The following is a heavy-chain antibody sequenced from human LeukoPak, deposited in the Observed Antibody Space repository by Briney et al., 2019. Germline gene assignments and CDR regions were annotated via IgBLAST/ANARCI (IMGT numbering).Heavy chain of an antibody. Sequence: GESLKISCKGSGYSFNSYWIGWVRQMPGKGLEWMGIIYPGDSGTRYSPSFQGQVTISADKSISTAYLQWSSLKASDTAMYYCARRAYDILSGSDNWFDPWGQGTLVTVCS. D-gene: IGHD3-9*01. CDR3: ARRAYDILSGSDNWFDP. CDR1: GYSFNSYW. CDR2: IYPGDSGT. J-gene: IGHJ5*02. V-gene: IGHV5-51*01.